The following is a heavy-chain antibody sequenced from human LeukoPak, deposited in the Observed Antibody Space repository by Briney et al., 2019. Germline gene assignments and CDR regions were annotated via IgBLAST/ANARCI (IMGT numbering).Heavy chain of an antibody. CDR1: GYTFTDYY. CDR2: ITPNSDYT. CDR3: ARSSGWYPVDY. J-gene: IGHJ4*02. Sequence: ASVKVSCNASGYTFTDYYMHWVRQAPGQGLEWMGWITPNSDYTNYAQKFQGRVTMTRDTSINTAYMQLSRLTSDDTAVYFCARSSGWYPVDYWGQGTLVTVSS. D-gene: IGHD6-19*01. V-gene: IGHV1-2*02.